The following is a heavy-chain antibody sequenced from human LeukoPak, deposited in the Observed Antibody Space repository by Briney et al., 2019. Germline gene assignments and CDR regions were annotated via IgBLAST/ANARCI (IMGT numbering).Heavy chain of an antibody. Sequence: PSETLSLTCTVSGDSISSSTYYRDWIRQPPGKGLEGIGNIYYSGNTYYNPSLKSRVTISVDRSKNQFSLKLTSVTAADTAVYYCARQWLVRGKLDYFDHWGQGALVTVSS. CDR3: ARQWLVRGKLDYFDH. D-gene: IGHD6-19*01. CDR1: GDSISSSTYY. J-gene: IGHJ4*02. CDR2: IYYSGNT. V-gene: IGHV4-39*01.